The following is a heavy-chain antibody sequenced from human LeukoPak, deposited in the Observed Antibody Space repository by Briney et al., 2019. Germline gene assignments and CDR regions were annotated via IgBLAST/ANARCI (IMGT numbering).Heavy chain of an antibody. Sequence: GASVKVSCKASGYAFTSYGISWVRQAPGQGLEWMGWISAYNGNTNYAQKLQGRVTMTTDTSTSTAYMELRSLRSDDTAVYYCARTGYSSGWYLGEWEVMRSPYGMDVWGQGTTVTVSS. CDR2: ISAYNGNT. CDR3: ARTGYSSGWYLGEWEVMRSPYGMDV. J-gene: IGHJ6*02. V-gene: IGHV1-18*01. D-gene: IGHD6-19*01. CDR1: GYAFTSYG.